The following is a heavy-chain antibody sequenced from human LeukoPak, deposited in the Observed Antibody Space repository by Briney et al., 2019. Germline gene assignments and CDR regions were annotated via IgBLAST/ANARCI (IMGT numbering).Heavy chain of an antibody. CDR3: ARNQQLGGHSYYYYGMDV. J-gene: IGHJ6*02. Sequence: PGGSLRLSCAASGFTFSLYWMNWVSRAPGKGLEWVANIKQDGSEKNYVDSVKGRFTISRDNAKNSLYLQMNNLRADDTAIYYCARNQQLGGHSYYYYGMDVWGQGTTVTVSS. CDR1: GFTFSLYW. D-gene: IGHD3-16*01. V-gene: IGHV3-7*03. CDR2: IKQDGSEK.